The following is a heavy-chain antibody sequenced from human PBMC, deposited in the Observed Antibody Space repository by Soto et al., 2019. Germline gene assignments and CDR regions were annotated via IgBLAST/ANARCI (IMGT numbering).Heavy chain of an antibody. CDR3: AKPGYSSSAFDS. CDR2: ASSDGGST. J-gene: IGHJ4*02. CDR1: GFSFSTYT. D-gene: IGHD5-18*01. V-gene: IGHV3-64D*08. Sequence: GGSLRLSCSASGFSFSTYTLHWVRQALGRGLESVAVASSDGGSTHYADSVKGRFTISGDNSMSTLYLQMSSLRPEDTAVYFCAKPGYSSSAFDSWGQGTLVTVSS.